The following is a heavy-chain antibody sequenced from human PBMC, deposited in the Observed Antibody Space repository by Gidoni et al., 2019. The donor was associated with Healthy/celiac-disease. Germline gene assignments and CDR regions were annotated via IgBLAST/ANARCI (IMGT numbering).Heavy chain of an antibody. J-gene: IGHJ6*03. CDR3: AKYGKADKNEDSYYYYYYYMDV. Sequence: EVQLLESGGGLVQPGGSLRLSCAASGFTFSSYAMSWVRQAPGKGLEWVSAISGSGGSTYYADSVKGRFTISRDNSKNTLYLQMNSLRAEDTAVYYCAKYGKADKNEDSYYYYYYYMDVWGKGTTVTVSS. D-gene: IGHD1-1*01. V-gene: IGHV3-23*01. CDR1: GFTFSSYA. CDR2: ISGSGGST.